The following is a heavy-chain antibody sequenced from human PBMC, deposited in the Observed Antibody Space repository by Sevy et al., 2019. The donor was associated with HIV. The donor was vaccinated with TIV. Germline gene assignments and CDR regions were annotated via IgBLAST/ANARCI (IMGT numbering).Heavy chain of an antibody. D-gene: IGHD2-8*01. CDR3: AREGCTRPHDY. CDR1: GFAFYDYS. V-gene: IGHV3-23*01. J-gene: IGHJ4*02. CDR2: LSFGCGKI. Sequence: GGSLRLSCAASGFAFYDYSMSWIRQAPGKGLEWVATLSFGCGKINYADSVKGRFTISRDNSKNSFYLQMDNLRVEDTALYYCAREGCTRPHDYWGQGNRVTVSS.